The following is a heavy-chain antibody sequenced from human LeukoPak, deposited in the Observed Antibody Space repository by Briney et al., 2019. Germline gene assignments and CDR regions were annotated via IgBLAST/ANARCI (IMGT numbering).Heavy chain of an antibody. V-gene: IGHV3-74*03. CDR2: INTDGSTT. CDR1: GFTFSNSW. D-gene: IGHD6-6*01. J-gene: IGHJ4*02. CDR3: AKSIATREDY. Sequence: GGSLRLSGAASGFTFSNSWMHWVRQAPGKGLMWVSRINTDGSTTTYADSVKGRFTISRDNAKNTLYLQMSSLRAEDTAVYYCAKSIATREDYWGQGTLVTVSS.